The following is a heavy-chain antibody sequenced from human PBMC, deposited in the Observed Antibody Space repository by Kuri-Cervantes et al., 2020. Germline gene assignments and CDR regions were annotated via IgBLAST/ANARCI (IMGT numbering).Heavy chain of an antibody. CDR1: GFNLRSYA. V-gene: IGHV3-30-3*01. J-gene: IGHJ5*02. D-gene: IGHD1-26*01. CDR2: LSYDGSNK. Sequence: GGSLRLSCAASGFNLRSYAMHWVRQAPGKGLEWVAALSYDGSNKYYADSVKGRFTISRDNAKSSLYLQMNSLRDEDTAVYYCARCSGSYSDWFDPWGQGTLVTVSS. CDR3: ARCSGSYSDWFDP.